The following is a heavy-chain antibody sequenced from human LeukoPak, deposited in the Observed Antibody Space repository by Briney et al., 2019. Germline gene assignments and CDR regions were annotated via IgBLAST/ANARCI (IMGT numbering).Heavy chain of an antibody. CDR2: ISGSGDST. CDR1: GFTFISYA. D-gene: IGHD3-9*01. Sequence: GGSLRLSCAASGFTFISYAMTWVRQAPGKGLQWVSAISGSGDSTHYTDSVKGRFTISRDNSKNTLYLQMNSLRAEDTAVYYCARDGHYDILTGYFQDWGQGTLVTVST. V-gene: IGHV3-23*01. CDR3: ARDGHYDILTGYFQD. J-gene: IGHJ1*01.